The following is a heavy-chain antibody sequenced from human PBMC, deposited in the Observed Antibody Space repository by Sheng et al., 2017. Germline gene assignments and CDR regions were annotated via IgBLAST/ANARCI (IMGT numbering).Heavy chain of an antibody. CDR1: EFTFRSYW. V-gene: IGHV3-7*03. J-gene: IGHJ4*02. CDR3: ARAWAQVGTAVPPLDH. Sequence: EVRLVESGGGLVQPGGSLRLSCAAAEFTFRSYWMTWVRQAPGKGLEWVANVKQDESEKYYVDSVKGRFTISRDNAKNSLYLQMNSLRADDTAVYYCARAWAQVGTAVPPLDHWGQG. D-gene: IGHD6-13*01. CDR2: VKQDESEK.